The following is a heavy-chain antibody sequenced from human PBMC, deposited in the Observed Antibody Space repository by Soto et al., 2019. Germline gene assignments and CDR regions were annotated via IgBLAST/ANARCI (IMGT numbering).Heavy chain of an antibody. CDR3: ARSARVVVPAAQYYYYGMDV. CDR2: IYHSGST. V-gene: IGHV4-4*02. Sequence: PSETLSLTCAVSGGSISSSNWWSWVRQPPGKGLEWIGEIYHSGSTNYNPSLKSRVTISVDKSKNQFSLKLSSVTAADTAVYYCARSARVVVPAAQYYYYGMDVWGQGTTVTVYS. CDR1: GGSISSSNW. J-gene: IGHJ6*02. D-gene: IGHD2-2*01.